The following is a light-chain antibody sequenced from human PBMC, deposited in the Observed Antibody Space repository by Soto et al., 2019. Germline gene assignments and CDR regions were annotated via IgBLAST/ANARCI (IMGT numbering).Light chain of an antibody. CDR2: GAS. J-gene: IGKJ4*01. Sequence: EIVLTQSPGTLSLSPGERATLSCRASQSVSSSYLAWYQQKPGQAPRLLIYGASSRATGSPDRFSGSGSGTDFTITISRPEPEDFAVYSCQQSGSSPGLTFGGGTKVEIK. CDR3: QQSGSSPGLT. V-gene: IGKV3-20*01. CDR1: QSVSSSY.